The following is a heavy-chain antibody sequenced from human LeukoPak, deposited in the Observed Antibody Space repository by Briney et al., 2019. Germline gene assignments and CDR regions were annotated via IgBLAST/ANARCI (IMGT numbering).Heavy chain of an antibody. V-gene: IGHV4-59*01. CDR2: IYYSGST. CDR1: GGSISSYY. J-gene: IGHJ3*02. Sequence: SETLSLTCTVSGGSISSYYWSWIRQPPGKGLEWIGYIYYSGSTNYNPSLKSRVTISVDTSKNQFSLELSSVTAADTAVYYCATENGGIGDAFDIWGQGTMVTVSS. D-gene: IGHD4-23*01. CDR3: ATENGGIGDAFDI.